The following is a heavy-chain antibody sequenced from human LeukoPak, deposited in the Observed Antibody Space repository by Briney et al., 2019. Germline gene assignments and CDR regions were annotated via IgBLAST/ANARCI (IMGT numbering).Heavy chain of an antibody. J-gene: IGHJ6*02. CDR1: GFTFGSYG. V-gene: IGHV3-30*18. Sequence: GGSLRLSCAASGFTFGSYGMHWVRQAPGKGLEWVAVISYDGSNKYYADSVKGRFTISRDNSKNTLYLQMNSLRAEDTAVYYCAKEYQYSSPGHYYYYGMDVWGQGITVTVSS. D-gene: IGHD6-6*01. CDR3: AKEYQYSSPGHYYYYGMDV. CDR2: ISYDGSNK.